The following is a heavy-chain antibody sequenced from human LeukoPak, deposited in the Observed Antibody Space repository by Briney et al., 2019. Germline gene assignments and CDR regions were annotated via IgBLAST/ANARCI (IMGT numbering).Heavy chain of an antibody. V-gene: IGHV3-64D*06. CDR2: ISSNGGST. D-gene: IGHD3-22*01. CDR3: VKAYYYDSSGSHYFDY. Sequence: GGSLRLSCAASGFTFSDYYMSWIRQAPGKGLEYVTVISSNGGSTYYADSVKGRFTISRDNSKNTLYLQMSSLRAEDTAVYYCVKAYYYDSSGSHYFDYWGQGTLVTVSS. J-gene: IGHJ4*02. CDR1: GFTFSDYY.